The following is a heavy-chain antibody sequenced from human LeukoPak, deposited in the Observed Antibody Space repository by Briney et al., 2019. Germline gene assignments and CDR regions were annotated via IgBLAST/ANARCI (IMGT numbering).Heavy chain of an antibody. V-gene: IGHV1-2*02. D-gene: IGHD2-2*01. CDR1: GYTFIGYY. Sequence: ASVKVSCKAPGYTFIGYYMHWVRQAPGQGQEGMGWINPNSGGTNYAQKFHGRVTMTRDTSISTAYMELSRLSSDDTAVYYCARGSDIVVIDIWGQGTMVTVSS. J-gene: IGHJ3*02. CDR3: ARGSDIVVIDI. CDR2: INPNSGGT.